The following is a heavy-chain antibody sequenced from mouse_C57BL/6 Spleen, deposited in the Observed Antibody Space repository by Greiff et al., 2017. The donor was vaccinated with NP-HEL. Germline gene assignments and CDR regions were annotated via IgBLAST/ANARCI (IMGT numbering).Heavy chain of an antibody. CDR1: GFTFSDYY. V-gene: IGHV5-16*01. CDR3: ARVDGYYWYFDV. J-gene: IGHJ1*03. Sequence: EVKLVESEGGLVQPGSSMKLSCTASGFTFSDYYMAWVRQVPEKGLEWVANINYDGSSTYYLDSLKSRFIISRDNAKNILYLQMSSLKSEDTATYYCARVDGYYWYFDVWGTGTTVTVSS. CDR2: INYDGSST. D-gene: IGHD2-3*01.